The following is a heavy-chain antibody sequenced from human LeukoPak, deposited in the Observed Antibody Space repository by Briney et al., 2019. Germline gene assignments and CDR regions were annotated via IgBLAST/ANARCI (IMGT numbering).Heavy chain of an antibody. CDR2: ISGSGGST. CDR1: GFTFSSYA. D-gene: IGHD4-17*01. Sequence: GGSLRLSCAASGFTFSSYAMSWVRQAPGKGLEWVSAISGSGGSTYYADSVKGRFTISRDNSKNTLYLQMNSLRAEDTAVCYCAKVDYGDYLVGAFDIWGQGTMVTVSS. CDR3: AKVDYGDYLVGAFDI. V-gene: IGHV3-23*01. J-gene: IGHJ3*02.